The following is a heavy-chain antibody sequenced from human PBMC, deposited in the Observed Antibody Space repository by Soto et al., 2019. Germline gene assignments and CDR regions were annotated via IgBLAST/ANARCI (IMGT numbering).Heavy chain of an antibody. Sequence: EVQLVESGGGLIQPGGSLRLSCAASGFTVSSNYMSWVRQAPGKGLERVSVIYSGGSTYYADSVKGRFTISRDNSKNTLYLQMNSLRAEDTAVYYCRRTKKYYYGSGSYYDYWGQGTLVTVSS. CDR2: IYSGGST. D-gene: IGHD3-10*01. V-gene: IGHV3-53*01. CDR1: GFTVSSNY. J-gene: IGHJ4*02. CDR3: RRTKKYYYGSGSYYDY.